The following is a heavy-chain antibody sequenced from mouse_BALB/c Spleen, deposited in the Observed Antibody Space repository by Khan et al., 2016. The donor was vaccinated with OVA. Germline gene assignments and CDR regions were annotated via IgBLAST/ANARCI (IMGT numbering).Heavy chain of an antibody. J-gene: IGHJ3*01. CDR1: GFTFSSYS. CDR3: ASHLTGSFAY. CDR2: ISSGGDYT. D-gene: IGHD4-1*01. Sequence: EVMLVESGGDLVKPGGSLKLSCAASGFTFSSYSMSWVRQTPDKRLEWVASISSGGDYTYYPDIVKGRFTISRDNAKNTLYLQMSSLKSEDTAIYYCASHLTGSFAYWGQGTLVTGSA. V-gene: IGHV5-6*02.